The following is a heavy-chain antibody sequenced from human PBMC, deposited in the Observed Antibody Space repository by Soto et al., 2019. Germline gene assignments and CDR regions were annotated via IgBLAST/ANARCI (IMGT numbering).Heavy chain of an antibody. Sequence: QVQLVQSGAEVKKPGASVKVSCKASGYTFTSYYMHWVRQAPGQGLEWMGIINPSGGSTSYAQKFQGRVTMTRETSTSTVYMELSSLRSEDTAVYYCASHQNYYDSSGYNHGYYGMDVWGQGTTVTVSS. D-gene: IGHD3-22*01. CDR2: INPSGGST. CDR1: GYTFTSYY. V-gene: IGHV1-46*01. J-gene: IGHJ6*02. CDR3: ASHQNYYDSSGYNHGYYGMDV.